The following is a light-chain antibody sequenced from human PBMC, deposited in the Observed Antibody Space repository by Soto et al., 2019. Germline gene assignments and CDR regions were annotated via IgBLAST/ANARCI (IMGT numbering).Light chain of an antibody. CDR1: SSDVGSYNL. CDR3: CSYAGSGTWV. V-gene: IGLV2-23*02. Sequence: QSVLTQPASVSGSPGQSITISCTGTSSDVGSYNLVSWYQQHPGKAPKLMIYDVTKRPSGVSNRFSGSKSGNTASLTISGLQAEDEADYDCCSYAGSGTWVFGGGTKVTVL. J-gene: IGLJ3*02. CDR2: DVT.